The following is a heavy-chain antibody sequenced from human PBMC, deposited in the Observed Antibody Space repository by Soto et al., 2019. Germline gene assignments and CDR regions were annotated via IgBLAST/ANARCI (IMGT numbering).Heavy chain of an antibody. J-gene: IGHJ4*02. CDR2: ISGSGGST. CDR3: ANARFRDSSMFLLDY. CDR1: GFTFSSYA. Sequence: EVQLLESGGGLVQPGGSLRLSCAASGFTFSSYAMSWVRQAPGKGLEWVSAISGSGGSTYYADSVKGRFTISRDNSKNPLYLQMNSLRAEDTAVYYCANARFRDSSMFLLDYWGQGTLVTVSS. V-gene: IGHV3-23*01. D-gene: IGHD6-19*01.